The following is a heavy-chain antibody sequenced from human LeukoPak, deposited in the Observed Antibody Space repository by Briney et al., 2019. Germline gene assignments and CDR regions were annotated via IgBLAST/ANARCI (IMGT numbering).Heavy chain of an antibody. V-gene: IGHV4-59*01. CDR2: FHNSGTS. CDR3: TRGAGWLIDY. Sequence: SETLSLTCTVSGGSISNYYWSWIRQPPGKGLEWIGYFHNSGTSTYNPSLKSRVTISADTSKNQFSLKLNSLTTADTAVYYCTRGAGWLIDYWGQGILVTVSS. J-gene: IGHJ4*02. D-gene: IGHD3-16*01. CDR1: GGSISNYY.